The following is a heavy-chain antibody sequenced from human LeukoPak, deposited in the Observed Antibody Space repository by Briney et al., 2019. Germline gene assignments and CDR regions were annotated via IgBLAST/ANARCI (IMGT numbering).Heavy chain of an antibody. CDR1: GGSISSSSYY. D-gene: IGHD3-22*01. CDR2: IYYSGST. V-gene: IGHV4-39*07. Sequence: PSETLSLTCTVSGGSISSSSYYWGWIRQPPGKGLEWIGSIYYSGSTYYNPSLKSRVTISVDTSKNQFSLKLSSVTAADTAVYYCARDRAGYYDSKRYFDYWGQGTLVTVSS. J-gene: IGHJ4*02. CDR3: ARDRAGYYDSKRYFDY.